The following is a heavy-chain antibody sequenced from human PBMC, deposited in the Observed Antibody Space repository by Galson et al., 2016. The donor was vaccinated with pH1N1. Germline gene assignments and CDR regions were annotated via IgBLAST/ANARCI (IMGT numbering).Heavy chain of an antibody. CDR1: GGTFSNYA. J-gene: IGHJ6*02. CDR3: ARTENVYDILTGPGSYYGMDV. D-gene: IGHD3-9*01. Sequence: SVKVSCKASGGTFSNYAISWVRQAPGQGLEWMGGIIPMYGRTDYAQKFQGTVTITADKSTSTAYMELSRVRLEDTAVYYCARTENVYDILTGPGSYYGMDVWGQGTAVTVSS. CDR2: IIPMYGRT. V-gene: IGHV1-69*06.